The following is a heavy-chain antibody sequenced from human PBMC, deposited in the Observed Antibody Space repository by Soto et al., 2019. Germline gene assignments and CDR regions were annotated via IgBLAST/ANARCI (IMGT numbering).Heavy chain of an antibody. CDR2: ISGSGGST. CDR1: GFTFSSYA. Sequence: GGSLRLSCAASGFTFSSYAMSWVRQAPGKGLEWVSAISGSGGSTYYADSVKGRFTISRDNSKNTLYLQMNSLRAEDTAVYYCARSYDSSASDEVEYFQHWGQGTLVTVSS. CDR3: ARSYDSSASDEVEYFQH. V-gene: IGHV3-23*01. J-gene: IGHJ1*01. D-gene: IGHD3-22*01.